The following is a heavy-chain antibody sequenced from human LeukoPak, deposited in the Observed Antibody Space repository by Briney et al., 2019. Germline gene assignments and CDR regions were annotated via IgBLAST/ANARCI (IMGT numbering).Heavy chain of an antibody. D-gene: IGHD2-15*01. Sequence: PGGSLRLSCAASGFTFSSYIMNWVRQAPGKGLEWVSSISSSSSYIYYADSVKGRFTISRDNAKNSLYLQMNSLRAEDTAVYYCARDVSGLYYFDYWGQGTLVTVSS. CDR2: ISSSSSYI. CDR3: ARDVSGLYYFDY. J-gene: IGHJ4*02. CDR1: GFTFSSYI. V-gene: IGHV3-21*01.